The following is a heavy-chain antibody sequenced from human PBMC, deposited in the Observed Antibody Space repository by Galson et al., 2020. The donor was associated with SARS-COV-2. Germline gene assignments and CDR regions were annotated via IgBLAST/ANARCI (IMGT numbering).Heavy chain of an antibody. CDR3: ARSQLLSDYVFDM. V-gene: IGHV3-7*01. D-gene: IGHD3-10*01. J-gene: IGHJ3*02. CDR2: IKQDGSEN. Sequence: QLGESLKITSAASGFTFSTYWMHWVRQAPGKGLEWVANIKQDGSENSYVDSVKGRFTISRDNAKKSLYLQLNSLRAEDTAVYYCARSQLLSDYVFDMWGQGTLVTVSS. CDR1: GFTFSTYW.